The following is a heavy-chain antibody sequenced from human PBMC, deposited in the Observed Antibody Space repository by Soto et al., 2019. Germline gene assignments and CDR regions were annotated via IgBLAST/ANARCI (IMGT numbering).Heavy chain of an antibody. D-gene: IGHD3-16*01. V-gene: IGHV3-15*07. Sequence: EVQLVESGGGLVKPGGSLRLSCAASGFTFSNAWMNWVRQAPGKGLEWVGRIKSKTDGGATDYAAPVQGRFTISRDDSKNTLYLQINSLKTEDTAVYYCTTVYLGGTRGDDAFDIWGQGTMVTVSS. CDR3: TTVYLGGTRGDDAFDI. CDR1: GFTFSNAW. J-gene: IGHJ3*02. CDR2: IKSKTDGGAT.